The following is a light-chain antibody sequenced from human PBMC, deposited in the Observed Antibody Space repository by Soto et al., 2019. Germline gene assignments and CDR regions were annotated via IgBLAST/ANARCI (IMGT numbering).Light chain of an antibody. CDR2: GNT. V-gene: IGLV1-40*01. CDR3: QSFDSSLNGWV. CDR1: SSNIGAGHD. J-gene: IGLJ3*02. Sequence: QSVLTQPPSVSGAPGQRVTISCTGSSSNIGAGHDVHWYQQVPGTAPKLLVSGNTNRPSGVPDRFSGSNSGTSASLAITGLQAKDEADYYCQSFDSSLNGWVFGGGTKVTVL.